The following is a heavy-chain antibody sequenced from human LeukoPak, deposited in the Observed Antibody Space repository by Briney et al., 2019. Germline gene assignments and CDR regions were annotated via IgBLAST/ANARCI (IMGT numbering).Heavy chain of an antibody. CDR1: GGSISSSSDF. Sequence: SETLSLTCTVSGGSISSSSDFWGWIRQPPGKRLEWIGSIYYSGRTYNNPSLKSRVTISVDTSKNQFSLKLSSVTAADTAVYYCARHRWDGTFNFDYWGQGTLVPVSS. D-gene: IGHD1-1*01. V-gene: IGHV4-39*01. CDR2: IYYSGRT. CDR3: ARHRWDGTFNFDY. J-gene: IGHJ4*02.